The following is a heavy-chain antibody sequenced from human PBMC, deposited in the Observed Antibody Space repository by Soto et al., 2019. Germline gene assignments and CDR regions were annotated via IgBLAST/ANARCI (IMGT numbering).Heavy chain of an antibody. D-gene: IGHD3-3*01. J-gene: IGHJ4*02. CDR1: GGSISSGSYY. CDR2: IYFGGST. V-gene: IGHV4-39*01. Sequence: SETLSLTCTVSGGSISSGSYYWGWIRQPPGKGLEWIGSIYFGGSTNYNPSLKSRVTISVDTSKNQFSLKLTSVTAADTAVYYCAAFWSRYSRLDFWGQGTLVTVSS. CDR3: AAFWSRYSRLDF.